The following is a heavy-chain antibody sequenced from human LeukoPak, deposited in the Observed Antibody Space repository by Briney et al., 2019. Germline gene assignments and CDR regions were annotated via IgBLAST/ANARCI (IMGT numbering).Heavy chain of an antibody. CDR3: AKSGYYYGSGSYKDRYYFDY. J-gene: IGHJ4*02. Sequence: PGGSLRLSCAASGFTFSTYGMIWVRQAPGKGLEWVSSLSDTGGNSYYADSVKGRFTISRGNSKNTLYLQMSSLRDEDTAIYYCAKSGYYYGSGSYKDRYYFDYWGQGTLVTVSS. CDR2: LSDTGGNS. D-gene: IGHD3-10*01. CDR1: GFTFSTYG. V-gene: IGHV3-23*01.